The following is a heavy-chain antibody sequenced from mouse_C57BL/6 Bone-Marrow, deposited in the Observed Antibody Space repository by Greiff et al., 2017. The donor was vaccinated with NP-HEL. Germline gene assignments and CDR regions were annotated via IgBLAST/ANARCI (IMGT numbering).Heavy chain of an antibody. J-gene: IGHJ4*01. V-gene: IGHV14-2*01. Sequence: VQLQQSGAELVKPGASVKLSCTASGFNIKDYYMHWVKQRTEQGLEWIGRIDPEDGETKYAPKFQGKATITADTSSTTAYLQLSSLTSEDTAVYYCARDYGSRFTDYAMDYWGQGTSVTVSS. CDR2: IDPEDGET. CDR1: GFNIKDYY. D-gene: IGHD1-1*01. CDR3: ARDYGSRFTDYAMDY.